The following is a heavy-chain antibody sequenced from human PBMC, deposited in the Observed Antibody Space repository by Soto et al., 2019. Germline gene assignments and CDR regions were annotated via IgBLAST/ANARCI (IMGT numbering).Heavy chain of an antibody. CDR1: GDSVSSDITS. CDR2: TYYRCKGFN. J-gene: IGHJ3*01. Sequence: QGQLQQSGPGLVKPSQTLSLTCAISGDSVSSDITSWNWIRQSPSRGLKWLGRTYYRCKGFNDCAAYFKSRITINPYTSNNQFSLALNSMTPDDTAVYYCARGNALDVWGQGTVVTVSS. V-gene: IGHV6-1*01. CDR3: ARGNALDV. D-gene: IGHD3-10*01.